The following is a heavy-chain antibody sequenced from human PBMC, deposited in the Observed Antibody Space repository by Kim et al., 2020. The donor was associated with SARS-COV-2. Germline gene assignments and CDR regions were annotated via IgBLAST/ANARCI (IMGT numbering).Heavy chain of an antibody. D-gene: IGHD4-17*01. V-gene: IGHV5-51*01. CDR1: GYSFTSYW. CDR2: IYPGDSDT. CDR3: ARPHDYGDYREGYFQH. Sequence: GESLKISCKGSGYSFTSYWIGWVRQMPGKGLEWMGIIYPGDSDTRYSPSFQGQVTISADKSISTAYLQWSSLKASDTAMYYCARPHDYGDYREGYFQHWGQGTLVTISS. J-gene: IGHJ1*01.